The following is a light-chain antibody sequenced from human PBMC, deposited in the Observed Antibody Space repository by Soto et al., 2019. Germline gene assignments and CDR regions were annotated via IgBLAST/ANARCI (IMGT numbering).Light chain of an antibody. CDR3: GSWDTSLGAGRV. V-gene: IGLV1-40*01. CDR1: SSNIGAGYD. J-gene: IGLJ3*02. CDR2: GNS. Sequence: QSVLTQPPSVSGAPGQRVTISCTGSSSNIGAGYDAHWYQQLPGTAPKLLIFGNSNRPSGVPDRFSGSKSGASATLAITGLQTGDEADYYCGSWDTSLGAGRVFGGGTKLTVL.